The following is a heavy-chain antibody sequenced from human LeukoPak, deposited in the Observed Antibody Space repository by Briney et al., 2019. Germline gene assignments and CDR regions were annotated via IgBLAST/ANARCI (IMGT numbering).Heavy chain of an antibody. J-gene: IGHJ4*02. D-gene: IGHD6-13*01. CDR1: GDSFSSNIVA. CDR2: TAYRSKWSR. CDR3: ARSISSWFLGY. Sequence: SQTLSLTCVLSGDSFSSNIVAWHWLRQSPSRGLEWLGGTAYRSKWSRDYAVSVISLITIIPDTTKNQISLQLTSVTPDDTAVYYCARSISSWFLGYWGQGILVTVSS. V-gene: IGHV6-1*01.